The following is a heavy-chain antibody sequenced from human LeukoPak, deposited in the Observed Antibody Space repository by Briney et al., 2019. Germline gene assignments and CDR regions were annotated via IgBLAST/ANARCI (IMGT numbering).Heavy chain of an antibody. CDR2: IDAVDGET. V-gene: IGHV1-69-2*01. J-gene: IGHJ5*02. CDR1: GYPFSDYY. CDR3: ARAHEERGPCLDL. D-gene: IGHD3-16*01. Sequence: ASVKISCQASGYPFSDYYIHWLQQAPGKGLEWMGRIDAVDGETTHAESFQGRVTFIADTPTKTIYMELSSLTLPDMPVYFCARAHEERGPCLDLWGQGTLVIVSS.